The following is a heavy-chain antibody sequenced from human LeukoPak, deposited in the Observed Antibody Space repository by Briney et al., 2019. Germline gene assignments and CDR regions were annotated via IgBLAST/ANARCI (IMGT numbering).Heavy chain of an antibody. CDR3: ARGIAAAAGKYFQH. Sequence: SETLSLTRAVYGGSFSGYYWSWLRQPPGKGLEWIGEINHSGSTNYNPSLKSRVTISVDTSKNQFSLKLSSVTAADTAVYYCARGIAAAAGKYFQHWGQGTLVTVSS. CDR1: GGSFSGYY. D-gene: IGHD6-13*01. J-gene: IGHJ1*01. V-gene: IGHV4-34*01. CDR2: INHSGST.